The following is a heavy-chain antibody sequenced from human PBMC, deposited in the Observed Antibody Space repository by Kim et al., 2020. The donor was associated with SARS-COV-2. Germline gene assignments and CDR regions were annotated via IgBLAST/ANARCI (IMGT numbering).Heavy chain of an antibody. CDR1: GGSFSGSY. D-gene: IGHD1-26*01. V-gene: IGHV4-34*01. J-gene: IGHJ4*02. Sequence: SETLSLTCAVYGGSFSGSYWCWIRQPPGQGLEWNGEINHSGSTNSNSTLKSRVTISVDTSKNQFSLTLSPVTAADTAVYYCARSGRWANPLDYWGQGTLVTVSS. CDR2: INHSGST. CDR3: ARSGRWANPLDY.